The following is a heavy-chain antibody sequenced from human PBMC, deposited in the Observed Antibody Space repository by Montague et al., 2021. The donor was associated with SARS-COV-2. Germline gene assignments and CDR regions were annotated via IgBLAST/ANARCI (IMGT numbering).Heavy chain of an antibody. V-gene: IGHV4-59*02. CDR2: VYSVSST. CDR3: AGETMTADAFDI. D-gene: IGHD1-14*01. CDR1: GASVGSSD. J-gene: IGHJ3*02. Sequence: SETLSLTCTVSGASVGSSDWGWIRQLPRKGLEGRGYVYSVSSTDYNHSLKSRATISRDTSKNQFSLKVRSVTAADTAVYYCAGETMTADAFDIWGQGTMVTVSS.